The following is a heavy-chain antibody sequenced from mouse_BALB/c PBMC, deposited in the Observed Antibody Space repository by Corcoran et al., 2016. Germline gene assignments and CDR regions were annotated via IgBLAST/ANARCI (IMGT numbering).Heavy chain of an antibody. J-gene: IGHJ3*01. CDR1: GFNIKDTY. Sequence: EVQLQQSGAELVKPGASVKLSCTASGFNIKDTYMHWVKQRPEQGLEWIGRIDPANGNTKYDPKFQGKATITADTSSNKAYLQLSSLTSEDTAVYYCASMITFAYWGQGTLVTVSA. CDR2: IDPANGNT. V-gene: IGHV14-3*02. D-gene: IGHD2-4*01. CDR3: ASMITFAY.